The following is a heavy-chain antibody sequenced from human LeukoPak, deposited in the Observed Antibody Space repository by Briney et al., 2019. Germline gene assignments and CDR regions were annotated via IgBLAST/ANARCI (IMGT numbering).Heavy chain of an antibody. Sequence: PSETLSLTCTVSGGSISSHYWGWIRQPPGKGLEWIGSIYYSGSTNYNPSLKSRVTISVDTSKNQFSLKLSSVTAADTAVYYCARVAPYSSSSVDYWGQGTLVTVSS. V-gene: IGHV4-59*11. CDR3: ARVAPYSSSSVDY. D-gene: IGHD6-6*01. CDR1: GGSISSHY. CDR2: IYYSGST. J-gene: IGHJ4*02.